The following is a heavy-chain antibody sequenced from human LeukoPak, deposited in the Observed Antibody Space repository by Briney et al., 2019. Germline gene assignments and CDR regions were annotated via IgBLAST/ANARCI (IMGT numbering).Heavy chain of an antibody. CDR3: AKELMEWELLSGGYFDY. CDR2: ISGSGGST. D-gene: IGHD1-26*01. J-gene: IGHJ4*02. V-gene: IGHV3-23*01. CDR1: GFTFSSYA. Sequence: PGGSLRLSCAASGFTFSSYAMSWVRQAPGKGLEWVSAISGSGGSTYYADSVKGRFTISRDNSKNTLYLQMNSLRAEDTAVYYCAKELMEWELLSGGYFDYWGQGTLVTVSS.